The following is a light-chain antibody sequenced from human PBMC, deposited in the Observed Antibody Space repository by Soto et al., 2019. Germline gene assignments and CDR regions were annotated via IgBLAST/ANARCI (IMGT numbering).Light chain of an antibody. Sequence: EIVLTQSPATLSLSPGERATLSCRASQSVGSLLAWYQQRSGQAPRLLLYDVSNRATDIPTRFSGSGSGTDFTLTISSLEPEDFAVYYCQQRSNWPPTFGGGTKVEI. CDR3: QQRSNWPPT. V-gene: IGKV3-11*01. CDR1: QSVGSL. J-gene: IGKJ4*01. CDR2: DVS.